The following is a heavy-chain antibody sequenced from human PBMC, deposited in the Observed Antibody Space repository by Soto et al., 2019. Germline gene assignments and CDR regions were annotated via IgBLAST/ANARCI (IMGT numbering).Heavy chain of an antibody. D-gene: IGHD3-22*01. CDR1: GFSFSDHY. Sequence: GGSLRLSCAASGFSFSDHYMSWIRQAPGKGLEWVSYISSSTFYTNYADSVKGRFTISRDNAKNSLYLQMNSLRAEDTALYYCATDDSSVLEYFDYWGQGILGTVSS. V-gene: IGHV3-11*06. CDR3: ATDDSSVLEYFDY. CDR2: ISSSTFYT. J-gene: IGHJ4*02.